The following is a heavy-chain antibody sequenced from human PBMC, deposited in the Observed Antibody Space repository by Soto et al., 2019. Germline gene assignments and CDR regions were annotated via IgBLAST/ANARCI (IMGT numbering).Heavy chain of an antibody. CDR2: IDPSDSYT. J-gene: IGHJ6*02. D-gene: IGHD6-13*01. V-gene: IGHV5-10-1*01. Sequence: GESLKISCKVSGYSFTSYWISWLRQMPGKVLEWMGRIDPSDSYTNYSPSFQGHVTISADKSISTAYLQWSSLKASDTAMYYCARQGASVAAGTYYYYGMGVWGQGTTGTVSS. CDR1: GYSFTSYW. CDR3: ARQGASVAAGTYYYYGMGV.